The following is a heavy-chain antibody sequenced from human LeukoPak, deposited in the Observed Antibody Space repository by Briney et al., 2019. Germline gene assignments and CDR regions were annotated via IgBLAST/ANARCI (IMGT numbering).Heavy chain of an antibody. Sequence: GESLKISCKGSGYSFNTYWIGWVRQLPGKGLEWMGIIYPRDSDTKYRPSFQGQVTISADKSISTVYLQWSSLKASDSAMYYCARPMVRGEPRDYWDQGTLVTVSS. D-gene: IGHD3-10*01. CDR3: ARPMVRGEPRDY. CDR2: IYPRDSDT. CDR1: GYSFNTYW. J-gene: IGHJ4*02. V-gene: IGHV5-51*01.